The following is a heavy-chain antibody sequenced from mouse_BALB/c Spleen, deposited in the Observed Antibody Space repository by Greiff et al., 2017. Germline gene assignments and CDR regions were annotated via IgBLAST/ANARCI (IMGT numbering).Heavy chain of an antibody. CDR1: GFTFSSYA. Sequence: EVMLVESGGGLVKPGGSLKLSCAASGFTFSSYAMSWVRQTPEKRLEWVATISSGGSYTYYPDSVKGRFTISRDNAKNTLYLQMSSLRSEDTAMYYCASHDGFAYWGQGTLVTVSA. J-gene: IGHJ3*01. CDR3: ASHDGFAY. CDR2: ISSGGSYT. D-gene: IGHD2-12*01. V-gene: IGHV5-9-1*01.